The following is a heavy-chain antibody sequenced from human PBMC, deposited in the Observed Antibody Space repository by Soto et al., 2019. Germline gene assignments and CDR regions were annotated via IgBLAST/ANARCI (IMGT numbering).Heavy chain of an antibody. Sequence: GGSLRLSCAASGFTFSNYDMNWVRQAPGKGLEWVSLITGSGGGTFYADSVKGQVTISADKSISTAYLQWSSLKASDTAMYYCARGRSGIAVAGPGNWLDPWGEGTLVTVSS. CDR2: ITGSGGGT. J-gene: IGHJ5*02. D-gene: IGHD6-19*01. V-gene: IGHV3-23*01. CDR3: ARGRSGIAVAGPGNWLDP. CDR1: GFTFSNYD.